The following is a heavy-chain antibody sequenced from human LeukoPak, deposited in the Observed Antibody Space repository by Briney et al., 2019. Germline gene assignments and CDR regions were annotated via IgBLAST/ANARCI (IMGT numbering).Heavy chain of an antibody. Sequence: PGGSLRLSCAASGFTFSSYALIWVRQAPGKGLEWVSAISGSGGSTYYADSVKGRFTISRDNSKNTLHLQMGSLRAEDTAVYYCASGDSSGPIPYYFDYWGQGTLVTVSS. CDR1: GFTFSSYA. CDR3: ASGDSSGPIPYYFDY. D-gene: IGHD3-22*01. J-gene: IGHJ4*02. V-gene: IGHV3-23*01. CDR2: ISGSGGST.